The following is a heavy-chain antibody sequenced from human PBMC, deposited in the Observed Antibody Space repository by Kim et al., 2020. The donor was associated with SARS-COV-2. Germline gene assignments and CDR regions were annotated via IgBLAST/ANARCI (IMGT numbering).Heavy chain of an antibody. Sequence: GGSLRLSCAASGFTFSGYGMSWVRQAPGKGLEWVSFISSSSNSIYYADSLKGRFTISRDNAKNSLYLQMNSLRVEDTAVYYCARASVAARRLGVGMDVWGKGTTFTVSS. V-gene: IGHV3-21*01. J-gene: IGHJ6*04. D-gene: IGHD6-6*01. CDR2: ISSSSNSI. CDR1: GFTFSGYG. CDR3: ARASVAARRLGVGMDV.